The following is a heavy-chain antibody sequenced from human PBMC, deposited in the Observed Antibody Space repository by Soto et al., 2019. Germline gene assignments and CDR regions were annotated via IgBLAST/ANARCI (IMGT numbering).Heavy chain of an antibody. V-gene: IGHV3-48*03. J-gene: IGHJ6*02. D-gene: IGHD3-3*01. Sequence: GGSLRLSCAASGFTFSSYEMNWVRQAPGKGQEWVSYISSSGSTIYYADSVKGRFTISRDNAKNSLYLQMNSLRAEDTAVYYCARARPYDFWSGYSPPGYYGMDVWGQGTTVTVSS. CDR2: ISSSGSTI. CDR1: GFTFSSYE. CDR3: ARARPYDFWSGYSPPGYYGMDV.